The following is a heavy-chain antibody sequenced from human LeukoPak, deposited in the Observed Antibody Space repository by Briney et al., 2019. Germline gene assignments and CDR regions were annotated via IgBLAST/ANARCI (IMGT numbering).Heavy chain of an antibody. V-gene: IGHV4-59*12. J-gene: IGHJ6*02. CDR2: IYYSGST. D-gene: IGHD2-2*01. CDR3: ARALGYCSSNSCYSRGMDV. CDR1: GDSISSYY. Sequence: SETLSLTCTVSGDSISSYYWKWVRQPPGKGLEWIGYIYYSGSTNCNPSLKSRVTISIDTSKNQFSLKLSSVTAAETAVYYCARALGYCSSNSCYSRGMDVWGQGTTVTVSS.